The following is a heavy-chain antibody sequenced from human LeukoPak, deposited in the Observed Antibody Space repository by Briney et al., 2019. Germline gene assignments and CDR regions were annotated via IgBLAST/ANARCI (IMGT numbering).Heavy chain of an antibody. J-gene: IGHJ4*02. Sequence: SVKVSCKASGGTFSSYAISWVRQAPGQGLEWMGGIIPIFGTANYAQKFQGRVTITADKSTSTAYMELSSLRSEDTAVFYCAREDNYDSSGYYFPGYNRWGFEYWGQGTLVTVSS. CDR2: IIPIFGTA. D-gene: IGHD3-22*01. V-gene: IGHV1-69*06. CDR1: GGTFSSYA. CDR3: AREDNYDSSGYYFPGYNRWGFEY.